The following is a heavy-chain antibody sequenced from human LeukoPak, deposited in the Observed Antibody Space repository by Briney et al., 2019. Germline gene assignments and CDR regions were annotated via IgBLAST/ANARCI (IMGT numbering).Heavy chain of an antibody. CDR2: IYSGGST. CDR1: GFTVSSNY. J-gene: IGHJ4*02. D-gene: IGHD4-17*01. V-gene: IGHV3-53*01. Sequence: PGGSLRLSCAASGFTVSSNYMSWVRQAPGKGLEWVSVIYSGGSTYYADSVKGRFTISRDNSKNTLYLQMNSLRAEDTAVYYCAKENTKTPIRPGEATVTKGYFDYWGQGTLVTVSS. CDR3: AKENTKTPIRPGEATVTKGYFDY.